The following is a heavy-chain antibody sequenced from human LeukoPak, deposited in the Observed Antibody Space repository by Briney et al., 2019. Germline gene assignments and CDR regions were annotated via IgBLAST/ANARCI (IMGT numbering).Heavy chain of an antibody. CDR3: AKLSGGSYRYFDY. D-gene: IGHD1-26*01. CDR2: IRNKANSYTT. Sequence: GGSLRLSCAASGFTFSDHYMDWVRQAPGKGLEWVGRIRNKANSYTTEYAASVKGRFTISRDDLKNSLYLQMNSLKTEDTAVYYCAKLSGGSYRYFDYWGQGTLVTVSS. V-gene: IGHV3-72*01. J-gene: IGHJ4*02. CDR1: GFTFSDHY.